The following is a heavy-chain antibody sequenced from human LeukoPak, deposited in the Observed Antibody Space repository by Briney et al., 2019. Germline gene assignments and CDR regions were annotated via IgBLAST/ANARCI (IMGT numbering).Heavy chain of an antibody. CDR1: GGTFSSYA. Sequence: SVKVSCKASGGTFSSYAISWVRQAPGRGLEWMGRIIPIFGTANYAQKFQGRVTITTDESTSTAYMELSSLRSEDTAVYYCARNLKEYDYYYYYMDVWGKGTTVTVSS. D-gene: IGHD3-3*01. CDR2: IIPIFGTA. J-gene: IGHJ6*03. CDR3: ARNLKEYDYYYYYMDV. V-gene: IGHV1-69*05.